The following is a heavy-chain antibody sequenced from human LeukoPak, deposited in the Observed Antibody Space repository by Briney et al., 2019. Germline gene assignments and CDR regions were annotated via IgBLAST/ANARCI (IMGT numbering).Heavy chain of an antibody. CDR1: GGSFSGYY. J-gene: IGHJ4*02. CDR2: INHSGST. Sequence: SETLSLTCAVYGGSFSGYYWSWIRQPPGKGLEWIGEINHSGSTNYNPSLKSRVTISVDTSKNQFSLKLSSVNAADTAVYYCARRPGVVGALFWWGQGTLVTVSS. D-gene: IGHD1-26*01. CDR3: ARRPGVVGALFW. V-gene: IGHV4-34*01.